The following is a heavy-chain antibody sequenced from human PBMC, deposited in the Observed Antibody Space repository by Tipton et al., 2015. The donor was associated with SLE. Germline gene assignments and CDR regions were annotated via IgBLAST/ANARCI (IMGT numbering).Heavy chain of an antibody. Sequence: QLVQSGAEVKKPGASVKVSCKASGYTFTGYYMHWVRQAPGQGLEWMGWINPNSGGTNYAQKFQGRVTMTRDTSISTAYMELSSLTSEDTAMYYCARHLERFDHYYDSSGPSDYWGQGTLVTVSS. D-gene: IGHD3-22*01. CDR1: GYTFTGYY. V-gene: IGHV1-2*02. CDR2: INPNSGGT. CDR3: ARHLERFDHYYDSSGPSDY. J-gene: IGHJ4*02.